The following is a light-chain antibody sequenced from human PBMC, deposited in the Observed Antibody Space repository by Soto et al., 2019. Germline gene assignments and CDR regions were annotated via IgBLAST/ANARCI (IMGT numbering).Light chain of an antibody. CDR3: QQTRAYPST. CDR1: QDITSY. J-gene: IGKJ4*01. V-gene: IGKV1-9*01. Sequence: IQLTQSPSPLSASVGDSVTITCRASQDITSYLAWYQQKPGKAPNLLIYGASTLQSGVPSRFSGSGSGTDFTLTISSLQAEEWASDDGQQTRAYPSTVGGGTKVDIK. CDR2: GAS.